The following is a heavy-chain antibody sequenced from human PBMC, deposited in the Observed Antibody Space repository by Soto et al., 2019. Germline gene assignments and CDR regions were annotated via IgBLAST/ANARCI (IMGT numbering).Heavy chain of an antibody. CDR1: GFTFSSYA. CDR3: AKVTSVRIAAGGYYYGMDV. CDR2: ISGSGGST. Sequence: EVQLLESGGGLVQPGGSLRLSCAASGFTFSSYAMSWVRQAPGKGLEWVSAISGSGGSTYYADSVKGRFTISRDNSKNTLYLQMNSLRAEDTAVYYCAKVTSVRIAAGGYYYGMDVWGQGTTVTVSS. D-gene: IGHD6-13*01. V-gene: IGHV3-23*01. J-gene: IGHJ6*02.